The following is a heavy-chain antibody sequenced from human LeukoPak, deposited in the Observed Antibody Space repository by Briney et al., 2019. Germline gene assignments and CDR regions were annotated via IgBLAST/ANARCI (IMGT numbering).Heavy chain of an antibody. CDR2: ISTYDGST. CDR1: GYTFTTYG. J-gene: IGHJ2*01. CDR3: AEALSSSFYYFDL. Sequence: GASVKVSCKASGYTFTTYGINWVRQAPGQGLEWMGWISTYDGSTKYAQKLRDRVTMIREISTSTVYMELRSLRSDDTALYYCAEALSSSFYYFDLGGRGTLVTVSS. D-gene: IGHD3-16*02. V-gene: IGHV1-18*01.